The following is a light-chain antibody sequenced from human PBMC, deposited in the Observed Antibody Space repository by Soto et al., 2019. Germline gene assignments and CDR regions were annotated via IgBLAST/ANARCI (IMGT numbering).Light chain of an antibody. Sequence: EIVMTQSPATLSVSPGERATLSCRASQSVSSNLAWYQQKPGQAPRLLIYGAYTRATGIPARFSGSGSGTEFTLTISSLQSADFAVYYCQQYNIWPPLTFGGGTKVEIK. CDR2: GAY. CDR1: QSVSSN. J-gene: IGKJ4*01. CDR3: QQYNIWPPLT. V-gene: IGKV3-15*01.